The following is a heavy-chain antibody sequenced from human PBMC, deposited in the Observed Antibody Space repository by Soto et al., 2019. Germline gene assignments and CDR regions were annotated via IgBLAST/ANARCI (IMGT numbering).Heavy chain of an antibody. CDR3: ARGKWQPTGYDY. V-gene: IGHV4-61*08. CDR2: INYSGSN. J-gene: IGHJ4*02. CDR1: GGSISSGGYY. Sequence: PSETLSLTCTVSGGSISSGGYYWSWIRQRPGQGLEWIGYINYSGSNYYNPSLKSPVTISLDISKNQFSLKLTAVTAADAAVYYWARGKWQPTGYDYWGQGTLVTVSS. D-gene: IGHD1-26*01.